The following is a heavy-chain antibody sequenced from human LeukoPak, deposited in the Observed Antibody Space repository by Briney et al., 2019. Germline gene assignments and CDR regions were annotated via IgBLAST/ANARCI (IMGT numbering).Heavy chain of an antibody. J-gene: IGHJ6*02. CDR1: GGTFSSYA. CDR2: IIPIFGTA. V-gene: IGHV1-69*13. Sequence: SVKVSCKASGGTFSSYAISWVRQAPGQGPEWMGGIIPIFGTANYAQKFQGRVTITADESTSTAYMELSSLRSEDTAVYYCARDGGSGSYREYGMDVWGQGTTVTVSS. CDR3: ARDGGSGSYREYGMDV. D-gene: IGHD3-10*01.